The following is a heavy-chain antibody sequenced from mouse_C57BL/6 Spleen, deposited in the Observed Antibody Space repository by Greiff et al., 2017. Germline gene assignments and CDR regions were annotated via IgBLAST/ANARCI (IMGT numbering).Heavy chain of an antibody. D-gene: IGHD2-3*01. CDR1: GYSITSGYY. J-gene: IGHJ4*01. CDR3: ARGYDGYPYYYARDY. Sequence: EVQLQQSGPGLVKPSQSLSLTCSVTGYSITSGYYWNWIRQFPGNKLEWMGYISYDGSNNYNPSLKNRISITRDTSKNQFFLKLNSVTTEDTATYYCARGYDGYPYYYARDYWGQGTSVTVSS. V-gene: IGHV3-6*01. CDR2: ISYDGSN.